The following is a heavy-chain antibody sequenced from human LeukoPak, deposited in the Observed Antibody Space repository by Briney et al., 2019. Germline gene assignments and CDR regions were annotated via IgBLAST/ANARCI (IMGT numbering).Heavy chain of an antibody. Sequence: QPGGSLRLSCAASGFNFNDYWMTWVRQAPGKGLEWVANIRQDGGKRSYGGSVMGRFAISRDNTKNSVYLQLNRVRADDTALYYCARVGYIDEAFDNWGQGALVTVSS. D-gene: IGHD5-24*01. J-gene: IGHJ4*02. CDR3: ARVGYIDEAFDN. V-gene: IGHV3-7*03. CDR2: IRQDGGKR. CDR1: GFNFNDYW.